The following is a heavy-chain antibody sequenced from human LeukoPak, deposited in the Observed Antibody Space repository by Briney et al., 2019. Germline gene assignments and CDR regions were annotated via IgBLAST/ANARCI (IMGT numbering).Heavy chain of an antibody. D-gene: IGHD6-13*01. CDR1: GFTFSSYE. Sequence: HPGGSLRLSCAASGFTFSSYEMNWVRQAPGKGLERVSYISSSGSTIYYADSVKGRFTISRDNSKNTLYLQMNSLRAEDTAVYYCARSKGSSSWQNWFDPWGQGTLVTVSS. J-gene: IGHJ5*02. CDR3: ARSKGSSSWQNWFDP. CDR2: ISSSGSTI. V-gene: IGHV3-48*03.